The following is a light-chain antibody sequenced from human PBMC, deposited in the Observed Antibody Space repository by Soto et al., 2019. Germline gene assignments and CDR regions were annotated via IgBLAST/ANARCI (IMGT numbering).Light chain of an antibody. J-gene: IGKJ3*01. CDR3: QQRSNWPPRIT. CDR1: QSVRSD. Sequence: EIVMTQSPATLSVSPGERVTLSCRASQSVRSDLAWYQQKPGQAPRLLIYHASTRATGIPARFTGSGSGTDFALTISSMQPEDFAVYYCQQRSNWPPRITFGPGTKVDIK. CDR2: HAS. V-gene: IGKV3-15*01.